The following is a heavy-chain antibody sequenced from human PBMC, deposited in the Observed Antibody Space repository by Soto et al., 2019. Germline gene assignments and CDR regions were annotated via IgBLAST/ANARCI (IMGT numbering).Heavy chain of an antibody. V-gene: IGHV1-18*01. D-gene: IGHD6-13*01. J-gene: IGHJ4*02. CDR3: ARDLGQQLFDY. CDR2: ISAYNGNT. Sequence: QVQLVQSGAEVKKPGASVKVSCKASGYTFTSYGISWVRQAPGQGLEWMGWISAYNGNTKYAQKLQGRVTMTTDTSTSNVYMELRSLRSDDRTVYYCARDLGQQLFDYGGQGTLVPVSS. CDR1: GYTFTSYG.